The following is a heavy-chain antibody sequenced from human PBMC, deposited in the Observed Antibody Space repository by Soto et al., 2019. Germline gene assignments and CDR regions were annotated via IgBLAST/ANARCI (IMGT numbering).Heavy chain of an antibody. J-gene: IGHJ4*02. CDR3: ARDGRSGWTSYHFDY. V-gene: IGHV3-30-3*01. CDR2: ISYDGSNK. D-gene: IGHD6-19*01. Sequence: QVQLVESGGGVVQPGRSLRLSCAASGFTFSSYAMHWVRQAPGKGLEWVAVISYDGSNKYYADSVKGRFTISRDNSKNRLFLQMNSLRVEDTAVYYCARDGRSGWTSYHFDYWAQGTRVTVSS. CDR1: GFTFSSYA.